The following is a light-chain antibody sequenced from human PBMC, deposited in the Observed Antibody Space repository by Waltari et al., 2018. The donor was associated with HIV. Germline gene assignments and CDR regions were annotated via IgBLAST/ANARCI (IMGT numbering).Light chain of an antibody. CDR3: CSYASGSTFV. J-gene: IGLJ1*01. CDR1: RSDLGRYDL. V-gene: IGLV2-23*02. CDR2: DAS. Sequence: QSALTQPASVSGSPGQSITISCTGTRSDLGRYDLVSWSQQHPGKAPKVMIYDASKRPSGVSNRFSGSKSGNTASLIISGLQAEDEADYYCCSYASGSTFVFGTGTKVTVL.